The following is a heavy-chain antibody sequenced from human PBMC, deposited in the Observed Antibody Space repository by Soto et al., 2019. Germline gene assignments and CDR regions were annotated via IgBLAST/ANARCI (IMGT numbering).Heavy chain of an antibody. CDR3: AKDRHYDFWSGYPNDYYFDY. J-gene: IGHJ4*02. D-gene: IGHD3-3*01. Sequence: GGSLRLSCAASGFTFSSYGMHWVRQAPGKGLEWVAVISYDGSNKYYADSVKGRFTISRDNSKNTLYLQMNSLRAEDTAVYYCAKDRHYDFWSGYPNDYYFDYWGQGTLVTVSS. CDR1: GFTFSSYG. CDR2: ISYDGSNK. V-gene: IGHV3-30*18.